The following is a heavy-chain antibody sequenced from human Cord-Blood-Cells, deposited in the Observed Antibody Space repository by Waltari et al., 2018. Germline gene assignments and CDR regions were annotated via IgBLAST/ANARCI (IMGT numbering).Heavy chain of an antibody. D-gene: IGHD1-1*01. V-gene: IGHV3-9*03. J-gene: IGHJ5*02. CDR2: IRWNSGSI. Sequence: EVQLVESGGGLVQPGRSLRLSCAASGFTFDDYVMHWVRQAPGKGLEWVSGIRWNSGSIGYADSVKGRFTISRDNAKNSLYLQMNSLRAEDMALYYCAKDFGSGYNWNDGLDPWGQGTLVTVSS. CDR3: AKDFGSGYNWNDGLDP. CDR1: GFTFDDYV.